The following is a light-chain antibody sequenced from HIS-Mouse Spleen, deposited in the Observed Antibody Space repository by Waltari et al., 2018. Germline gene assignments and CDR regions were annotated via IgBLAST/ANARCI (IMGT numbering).Light chain of an antibody. V-gene: IGKV1-9*01. CDR2: AAC. CDR1: QGISRY. J-gene: IGKJ1*01. CDR3: QQLNSYPPT. Sequence: DIQLNQSPSFLSASVADRATITCRASQGISRYLACYQQKPGKAPKLLIYAACTWQSGVPSRSGGSGSEAEFTLSNSSLQPEDFATYYCQQLNSYPPTFGQGTKVEIK.